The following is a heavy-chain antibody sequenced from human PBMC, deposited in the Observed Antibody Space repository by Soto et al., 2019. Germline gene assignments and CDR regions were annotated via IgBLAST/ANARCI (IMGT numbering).Heavy chain of an antibody. CDR2: IYPGDSHA. Sequence: GESLKISCKGSDYSFSTYWIAWVRQMPGKGLEWMGIIYPGDSHAIYSPSFQGQVTMSADKSISTAYLQWSSLKASDTAMYYCARPYSGGPNDPFDVWGQGTMVTVSS. V-gene: IGHV5-51*01. CDR1: DYSFSTYW. J-gene: IGHJ3*01. CDR3: ARPYSGGPNDPFDV. D-gene: IGHD1-26*01.